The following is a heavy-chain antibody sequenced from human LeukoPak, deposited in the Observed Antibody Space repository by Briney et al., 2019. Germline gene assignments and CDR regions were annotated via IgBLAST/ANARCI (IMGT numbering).Heavy chain of an antibody. CDR3: AKGTMIVTWFDY. V-gene: IGHV3-23*01. D-gene: IGHD3-22*01. Sequence: GGSLRLSCAASGFTFSSYAMSWVRQAPGKGLEWVSAISGSGGSAYYADSVKGRFTISRDNSKNTLYLQMNSLRAEDTAVYYCAKGTMIVTWFDYWGQGTLVTVSS. CDR1: GFTFSSYA. CDR2: ISGSGGSA. J-gene: IGHJ4*02.